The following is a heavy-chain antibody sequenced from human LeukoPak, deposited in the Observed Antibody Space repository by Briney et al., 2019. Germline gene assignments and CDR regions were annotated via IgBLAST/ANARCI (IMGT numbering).Heavy chain of an antibody. Sequence: GGSLRLSCAASGFTFSNAWMNWVRQAPGKGLEWVSCIRKNTGNTYYGDSVKGRFTISRDDSKNTVYLQMSSLRAEDTAVYYCALGSDCSSWGQGTLVTVSS. CDR3: ALGSDCSS. D-gene: IGHD2-21*02. CDR1: GFTFSNAW. J-gene: IGHJ5*02. CDR2: IRKNTGNT. V-gene: IGHV3-23*01.